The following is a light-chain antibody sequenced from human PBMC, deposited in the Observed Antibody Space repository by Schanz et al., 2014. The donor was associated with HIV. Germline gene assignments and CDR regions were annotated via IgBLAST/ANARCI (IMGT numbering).Light chain of an antibody. Sequence: EIVMTQSPVTLSVSPGERVTLSCRASRSVSSNYLAWYQQKPGQAPRLLIYGASTRASGIAARFSGSGSGTDFTLTISRLEPEDFAVYYCQQYGNSPRTFGQGTKLEIK. CDR3: QQYGNSPRT. CDR2: GAS. J-gene: IGKJ2*02. V-gene: IGKV3-20*01. CDR1: RSVSSNY.